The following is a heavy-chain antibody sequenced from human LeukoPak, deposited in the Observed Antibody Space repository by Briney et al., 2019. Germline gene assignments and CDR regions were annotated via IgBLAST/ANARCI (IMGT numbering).Heavy chain of an antibody. Sequence: GGSLRLSCAVSGFIFSNYWMHWVRQAPGKGLVWVSRLILDGTTRDYAASVKGRFTISRDNAKNTLSLQMNSLKVDDTAVYYCARESAGSYWGWGQGTLVTVSS. CDR2: LILDGTTR. CDR3: ARESAGSYWG. CDR1: GFIFSNYW. D-gene: IGHD1-26*01. V-gene: IGHV3-74*01. J-gene: IGHJ4*02.